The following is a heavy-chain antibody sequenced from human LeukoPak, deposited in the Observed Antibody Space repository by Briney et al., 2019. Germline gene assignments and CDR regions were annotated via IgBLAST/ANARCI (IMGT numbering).Heavy chain of an antibody. J-gene: IGHJ3*02. CDR1: GGSISSYY. D-gene: IGHD4/OR15-4a*01. Sequence: SETLSLTCTVSGGSISSYYWSWIRQPPGKGLEWIGYIYYSGSTNYNPSLKSRVTISVATSKNQFSLKLSSVTAADTAVYYCARDGDMVPHDAFDIWGQGTMVTVSS. V-gene: IGHV4-59*01. CDR3: ARDGDMVPHDAFDI. CDR2: IYYSGST.